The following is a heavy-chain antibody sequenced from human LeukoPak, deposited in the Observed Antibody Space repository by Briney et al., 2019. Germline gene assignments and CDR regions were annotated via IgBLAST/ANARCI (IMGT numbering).Heavy chain of an antibody. CDR1: GFTFSSYA. CDR3: ARGELELGWFDP. V-gene: IGHV3-30-3*01. J-gene: IGHJ5*02. Sequence: PGGSLRLSCAASGFTFSSYAMHWVRQAPGKGLEWVAVISYDGSNKYYADSVKGRFTISRDNSKNTLYLQMNSLRAEDTAVYYCARGELELGWFDPWGQGTLVTVSS. D-gene: IGHD1-7*01. CDR2: ISYDGSNK.